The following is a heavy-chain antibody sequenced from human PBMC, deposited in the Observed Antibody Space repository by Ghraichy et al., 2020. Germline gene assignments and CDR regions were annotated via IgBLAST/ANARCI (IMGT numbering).Heavy chain of an antibody. Sequence: SQTLSLTCTVSGGSISSSNYYWGWIRQPPGKGLEWIGNIYYIGRTHYNPSLKSRVTISVDTSKNQFSLKLSSVTAADTAVYYCARQGDGDYVGYYDGMDVWGQGTTVTVSS. CDR2: IYYIGRT. D-gene: IGHD4-17*01. V-gene: IGHV4-39*01. CDR3: ARQGDGDYVGYYDGMDV. J-gene: IGHJ6*02. CDR1: GGSISSSNYY.